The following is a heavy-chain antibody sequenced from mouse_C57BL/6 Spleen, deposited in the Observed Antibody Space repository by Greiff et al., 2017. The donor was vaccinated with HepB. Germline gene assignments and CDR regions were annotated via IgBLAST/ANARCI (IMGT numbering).Heavy chain of an antibody. CDR3: ARGGRGTTVVEDYFDY. Sequence: QVQLQQPVAELVKPGASVKLSCKASGYTFTSYWMHWVKQRPGQGLEWIGMIHPTSGSTNYNEKFKSKATLTVDKSSNTAYMQLSSLTSEDSAVYYCARGGRGTTVVEDYFDYWGQGTTLTVSS. V-gene: IGHV1-64*01. CDR1: GYTFTSYW. D-gene: IGHD1-1*01. J-gene: IGHJ2*01. CDR2: IHPTSGST.